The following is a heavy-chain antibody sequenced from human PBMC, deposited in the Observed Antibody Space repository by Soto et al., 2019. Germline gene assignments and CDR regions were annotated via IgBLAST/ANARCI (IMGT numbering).Heavy chain of an antibody. J-gene: IGHJ6*02. CDR2: IYYSGST. D-gene: IGHD3-10*01. V-gene: IGHV4-31*03. CDR3: ARDMGIWFGELLYKGNGMDV. CDR1: GGSISSGGYY. Sequence: PSETLSLTCTVSGGSISSGGYYWSWIRQHPGKGPEWIGYIYYSGSTYYNPSLKSRVTISVDTSKNQFSLKLSSVTAADTAVYYCARDMGIWFGELLYKGNGMDVWGQGTTVTVSS.